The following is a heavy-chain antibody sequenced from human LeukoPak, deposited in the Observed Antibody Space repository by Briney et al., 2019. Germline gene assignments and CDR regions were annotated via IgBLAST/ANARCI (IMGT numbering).Heavy chain of an antibody. V-gene: IGHV1-2*02. D-gene: IGHD6-19*01. CDR1: GYTFTGYY. Sequence: ASVKVSCKASGYTFTGYYMHWVRQAPGQGLEWMGWINPISGGTNYAQKFQGGVTMTRDTSISTAYMELSRLRADDTAVYYCARRSSGWYWQLDYYFDHWGQETLVSVST. CDR3: ARRSSGWYWQLDYYFDH. CDR2: INPISGGT. J-gene: IGHJ4*02.